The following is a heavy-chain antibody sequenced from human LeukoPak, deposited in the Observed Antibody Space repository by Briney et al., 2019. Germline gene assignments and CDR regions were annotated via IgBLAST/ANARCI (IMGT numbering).Heavy chain of an antibody. V-gene: IGHV3-74*01. J-gene: IGHJ5*02. D-gene: IGHD4-17*01. CDR1: GFTFSSYW. CDR3: ARGVNGDSRFDP. Sequence: GGSLRLSCAASGFTFSSYWMHWVRHAPGKGLVWVSRIISDGSSTSYADSVKGRFTISRDNAKKTLHLQMNSLRAEDTAVYYCARGVNGDSRFDPWGQGTLVTVSS. CDR2: IISDGSST.